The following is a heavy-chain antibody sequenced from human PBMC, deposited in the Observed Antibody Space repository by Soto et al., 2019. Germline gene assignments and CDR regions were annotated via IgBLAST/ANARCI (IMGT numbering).Heavy chain of an antibody. J-gene: IGHJ4*02. CDR3: ARDGLHLGEFGLFDY. D-gene: IGHD3-16*01. Sequence: PGGSLRLSCAASGFTFSSYSMNWVRQAPGKGLEWVSYISSSSSTIYYADSVKGRFTISRDNAKNSLYLQMNSLRAEDTAVYYCARDGLHLGEFGLFDYWGQGTLVTVSS. CDR1: GFTFSSYS. V-gene: IGHV3-48*01. CDR2: ISSSSSTI.